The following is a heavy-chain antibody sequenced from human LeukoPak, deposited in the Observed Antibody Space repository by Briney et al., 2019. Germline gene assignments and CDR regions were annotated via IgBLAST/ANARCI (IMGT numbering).Heavy chain of an antibody. V-gene: IGHV3-30*18. D-gene: IGHD6-19*01. J-gene: IGHJ2*01. CDR2: ISYDGSNK. Sequence: GGSLRLSCAASGFTFSDYYMSWIRQAPGKGLEWVAVISYDGSNKYYADSVKGRFTISRDNSKNTLYLQMNSLRAEDTAVYYCVKGSNTYSSTSYWHFDLWGRGTLVTVSS. CDR3: VKGSNTYSSTSYWHFDL. CDR1: GFTFSDYY.